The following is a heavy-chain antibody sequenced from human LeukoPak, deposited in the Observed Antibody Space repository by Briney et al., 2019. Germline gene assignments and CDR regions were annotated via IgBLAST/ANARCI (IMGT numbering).Heavy chain of an antibody. D-gene: IGHD2-8*02. J-gene: IGHJ5*02. CDR2: INPNSGGT. V-gene: IGHV1-2*02. CDR1: GYTFTGYY. Sequence: GASVKVSCKASGYTFTGYYMHWVRQAPGQGLEWMGWINPNSGGTNYAQRFQGRVTMTRDTSISTAYIELNRLRSDDTAVYYCARGYCTGDSCSGAWFDPWGRGTLVTVFS. CDR3: ARGYCTGDSCSGAWFDP.